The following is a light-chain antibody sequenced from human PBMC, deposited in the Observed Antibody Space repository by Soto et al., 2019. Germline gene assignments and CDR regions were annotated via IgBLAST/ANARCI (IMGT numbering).Light chain of an antibody. J-gene: IGKJ5*01. Sequence: DIQMTQSPSSLSASVGDRGTITCRASQIISSYLNWYQQKPGKAPKLLIYAASSLQSGVPSRFSGSGSGTDFTLTISSLQPEDFATYYCQQSYSTPLNFGQGTRLEIK. V-gene: IGKV1-39*01. CDR1: QIISSY. CDR3: QQSYSTPLN. CDR2: AAS.